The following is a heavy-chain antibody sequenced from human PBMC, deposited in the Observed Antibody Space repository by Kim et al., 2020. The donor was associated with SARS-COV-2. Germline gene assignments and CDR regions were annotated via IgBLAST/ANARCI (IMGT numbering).Heavy chain of an antibody. J-gene: IGHJ4*02. CDR3: ARGYGDYGY. CDR2: T. D-gene: IGHD4-17*01. V-gene: IGHV3-11*05. Sequence: TNYADSVKGRFTISRDTAKTSLYLQRNSLRADDTAVYYCARGYGDYGYWGQGTLVTVSS.